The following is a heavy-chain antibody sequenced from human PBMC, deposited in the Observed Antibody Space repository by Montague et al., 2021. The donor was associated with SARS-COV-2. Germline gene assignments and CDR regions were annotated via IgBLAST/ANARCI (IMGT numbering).Heavy chain of an antibody. V-gene: IGHV4-61*01. CDR1: GVSISSGSYY. J-gene: IGHJ4*02. CDR2: VYHTGST. D-gene: IGHD3-22*01. CDR3: VREKYYSDDSGSK. Sequence: SETLSLTCSVSGVSISSGSYYWSWVRQPSGKGLEWIGYVYHTGSTNYNPSLKSRVTLSIDTSKNQFSLNLTSVTAADTAVYYCVREKYYSDDSGSKWGQGTLVTV.